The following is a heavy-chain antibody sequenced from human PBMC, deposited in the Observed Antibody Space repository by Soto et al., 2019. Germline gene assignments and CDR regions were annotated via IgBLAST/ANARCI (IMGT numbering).Heavy chain of an antibody. J-gene: IGHJ5*02. Sequence: QVQLVQSGAEVKKPGSSVKVSCKASGGTFSSYAISWVRQAPGQGLEWMGGIIPIFGTANYAQKFQGRVTINADESTSTAYMELSSLRSEDTAVYYCARGRKYDYVWGSYRPPPNWFDPWGQGTLVTVSS. CDR2: IIPIFGTA. D-gene: IGHD3-16*02. CDR3: ARGRKYDYVWGSYRPPPNWFDP. CDR1: GGTFSSYA. V-gene: IGHV1-69*01.